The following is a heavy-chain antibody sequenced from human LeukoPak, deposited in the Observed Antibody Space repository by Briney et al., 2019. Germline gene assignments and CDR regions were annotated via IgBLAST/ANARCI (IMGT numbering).Heavy chain of an antibody. D-gene: IGHD1-26*01. J-gene: IGHJ4*02. V-gene: IGHV1-46*01. CDR2: INPSGGST. Sequence: ASVKVSCKASGYTFTSYYMHWVRQAPGQGLEWMGIINPSGGSTSYAQKFQGRVTMTRDMSTSTVYMELRSLRSDDTAVYYCARGRLVGATTGLGDYWGQGTLVTVSS. CDR1: GYTFTSYY. CDR3: ARGRLVGATTGLGDY.